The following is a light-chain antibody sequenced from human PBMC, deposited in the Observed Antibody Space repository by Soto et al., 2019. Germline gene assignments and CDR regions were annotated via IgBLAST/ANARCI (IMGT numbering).Light chain of an antibody. CDR1: QSVSSY. CDR2: DAS. Sequence: EIVLTHSPATLSLSPGERATLSCRASQSVSSYLAWYQQKPGQAPRLLIYDASNRATGIPARFSGSGSGTAVGLTIRNVEPKDFAVYDCHPRSNWPLCTLGPGTKVDIK. V-gene: IGKV3-11*01. CDR3: HPRSNWPLCT. J-gene: IGKJ3*01.